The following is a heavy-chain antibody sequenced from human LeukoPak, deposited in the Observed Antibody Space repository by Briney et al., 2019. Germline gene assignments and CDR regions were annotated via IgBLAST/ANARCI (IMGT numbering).Heavy chain of an antibody. V-gene: IGHV3-23*01. CDR3: AKSPLGGSRSYWSY. J-gene: IGHJ4*02. CDR1: GFTFSSYA. Sequence: PGGSLRLSCAASGFTFSSYAMSWVRQAPGKGLEWVSAISASGGTTYYADSVKGRFTTSRDNSKNSLYLQMNSLRAEDTAVYYCAKSPLGGSRSYWSYWGQGTLVTVSS. D-gene: IGHD3-10*01. CDR2: ISASGGTT.